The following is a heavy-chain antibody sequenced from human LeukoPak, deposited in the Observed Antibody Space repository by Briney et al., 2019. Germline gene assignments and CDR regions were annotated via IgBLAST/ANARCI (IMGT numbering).Heavy chain of an antibody. CDR3: AKDHSYSYYSSAVY. V-gene: IGHV3-30-3*01. CDR2: ISSDGNHK. D-gene: IGHD3-22*01. J-gene: IGHJ4*02. CDR1: GFTFSTYA. Sequence: PERSLRLSCAASGFTFSTYAMHWVRQAPGKGLEWVAAISSDGNHKHFADSVRGRFTISRDNPKNTLFLLLDSLRVEDTAVYYCAKDHSYSYYSSAVYWGQGTLVTVSS.